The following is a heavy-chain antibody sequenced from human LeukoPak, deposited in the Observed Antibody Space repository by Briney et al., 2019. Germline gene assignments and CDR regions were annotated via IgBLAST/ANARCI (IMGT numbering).Heavy chain of an antibody. Sequence: SETLSLTCAVYGGSFSGYYWSWIRQPPGKGLEWIGEINHSGSTNYNPSLKRRVTISVDTSKNQFSLKLSSVTAADTAVYYCARDFYYGSGSYLDAFDIWGQGTMVTVSS. D-gene: IGHD3-10*01. CDR3: ARDFYYGSGSYLDAFDI. CDR2: INHSGST. J-gene: IGHJ3*02. CDR1: GGSFSGYY. V-gene: IGHV4-34*01.